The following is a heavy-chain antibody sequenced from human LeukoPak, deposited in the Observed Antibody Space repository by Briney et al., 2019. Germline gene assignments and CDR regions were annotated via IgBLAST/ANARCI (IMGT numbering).Heavy chain of an antibody. Sequence: GGSLRLSCAASGFTFSSYWMSWVRQAPGKGLEWVANIKQDGSEKYYVDSVKGRFTISRDNAKNSLYLQMNSLRAEDTAVYYCARDIGDYYDSSGNDYWGQGTLVTVSS. V-gene: IGHV3-7*01. CDR1: GFTFSSYW. D-gene: IGHD3-22*01. CDR3: ARDIGDYYDSSGNDY. J-gene: IGHJ4*02. CDR2: IKQDGSEK.